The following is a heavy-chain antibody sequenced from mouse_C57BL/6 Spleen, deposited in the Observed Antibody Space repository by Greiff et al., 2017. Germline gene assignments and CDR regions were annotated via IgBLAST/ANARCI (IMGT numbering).Heavy chain of an antibody. CDR3: AREGLDGSYWYFDV. J-gene: IGHJ1*03. CDR2: IYPGDGDT. V-gene: IGHV1-82*01. Sequence: QVQLKESGPELVKPGASVKISCKASGYAFSSSWMNWVKQRPGKGLAWIGRIYPGDGDTNYNGKLKGKATLTADKSSSTAYVQLSSLTSAASAFSFCAREGLDGSYWYFDVWGTGTTVTVSS. D-gene: IGHD1-1*01. CDR1: GYAFSSSW.